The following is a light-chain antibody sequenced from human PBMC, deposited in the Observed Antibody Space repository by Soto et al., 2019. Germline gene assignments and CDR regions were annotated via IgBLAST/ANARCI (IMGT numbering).Light chain of an antibody. Sequence: EIVLTQSPATLSWSPGERPTLSCRPSQTVSTSLAWYQQKPGQAPRLLIYEVSNRATGIPARFSGSGSGADFTLTISSLEPGDFALYYCQQHINWPLTFGGGTKV. CDR2: EVS. V-gene: IGKV3-11*01. CDR3: QQHINWPLT. CDR1: QTVSTS. J-gene: IGKJ4*01.